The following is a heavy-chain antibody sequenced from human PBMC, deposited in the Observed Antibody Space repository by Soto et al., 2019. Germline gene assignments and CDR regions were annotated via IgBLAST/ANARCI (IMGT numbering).Heavy chain of an antibody. J-gene: IGHJ4*02. CDR3: ARGGGFDS. CDR1: GDSIGSGDNY. V-gene: IGHV4-30-4*01. CDR2: IYYSGRS. Sequence: SETLSLTCTVSGDSIGSGDNYWSWIRQPPGKGLEWIGYIYYSGRSYYKPSLKSRVTMSVDTSKNQFSLTLTSVTAADTAVYYCARGGGFDSWGRGTLVTVSS. D-gene: IGHD3-16*01.